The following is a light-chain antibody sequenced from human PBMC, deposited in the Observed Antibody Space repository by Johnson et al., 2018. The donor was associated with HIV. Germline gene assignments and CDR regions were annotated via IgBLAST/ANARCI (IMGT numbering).Light chain of an antibody. Sequence: QSVLTQPPSVSAAPGQKVTISCSGSSSNIGNNYVSWYQQLPGTAPKLLIYENNKRPSGIPDRFSGSKSGTSATLAITGLPAGDEADYYCLAWDTSLRAGVFGTGTKVTV. CDR1: SSNIGNNY. CDR3: LAWDTSLRAGV. V-gene: IGLV1-51*02. CDR2: ENN. J-gene: IGLJ1*01.